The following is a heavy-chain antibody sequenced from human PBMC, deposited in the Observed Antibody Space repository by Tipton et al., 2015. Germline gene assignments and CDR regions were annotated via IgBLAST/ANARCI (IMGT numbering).Heavy chain of an antibody. Sequence: GEALGRGAYSWHWIRQPPGKGLQWIGYIYHTGSPNYNPSLAGRVTMSVDTTNNHFSLKLTSVTAADTAVYYCAREGGAAAFDFWGQGTLVTVSS. CDR2: IYHTGSP. CDR1: GEALGRGAYS. CDR3: AREGGAAAFDF. D-gene: IGHD4-17*01. V-gene: IGHV4-30-2*01. J-gene: IGHJ4*02.